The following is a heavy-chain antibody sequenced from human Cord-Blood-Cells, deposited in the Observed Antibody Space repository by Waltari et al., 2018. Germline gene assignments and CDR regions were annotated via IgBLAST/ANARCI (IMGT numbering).Heavy chain of an antibody. CDR3: AKGRRHALDY. CDR2: SSGSGGST. V-gene: IGHV3-23*01. Sequence: EVQLLESGGGLVQPGGSLRLSCAASGFTFSSYSMSWVRQAPGKGLEWVSASSGSGGSTYYADSGKGRFTISRDNSKNTLYLQMNSLRAEDTAVYYCAKGRRHALDYWGQGTLVTVSS. J-gene: IGHJ4*02. D-gene: IGHD2-2*01. CDR1: GFTFSSYS.